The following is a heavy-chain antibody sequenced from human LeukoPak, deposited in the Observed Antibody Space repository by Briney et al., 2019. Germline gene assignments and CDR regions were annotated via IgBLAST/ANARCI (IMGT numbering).Heavy chain of an antibody. CDR1: GFTFSNAW. CDR3: TTERESLRYFDWLFPTSSSYYFDY. CDR2: IKSKTDGGTT. V-gene: IGHV3-15*01. J-gene: IGHJ4*02. D-gene: IGHD3-9*01. Sequence: GGSLRLSCAASGFTFSNAWMSWVRQAPGKGLEWVGRIKSKTDGGTTDYAALVKGRFTISRDDSKNTLYLQMNSLKTEDTAVYYCTTERESLRYFDWLFPTSSSYYFDYWGQGTLVTVSS.